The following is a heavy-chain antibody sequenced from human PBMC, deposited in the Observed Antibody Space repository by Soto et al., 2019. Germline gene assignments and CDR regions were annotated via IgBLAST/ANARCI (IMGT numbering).Heavy chain of an antibody. CDR3: ARAGYSDIVLVPAAMPAYNCFDP. CDR1: GYAFTSYA. V-gene: IGHV1-3*01. CDR2: INAGNGNT. J-gene: IGHJ5*02. D-gene: IGHD2-2*01. Sequence: GASVKVSCKASGYAFTSYAMHWVRQAPGQRLEWMGWINAGNGNTKYSQKFQGRVTITADESTSTAYMELSSLRSEDTAVYYCARAGYSDIVLVPAAMPAYNCFDPWGQGTLVTVSS.